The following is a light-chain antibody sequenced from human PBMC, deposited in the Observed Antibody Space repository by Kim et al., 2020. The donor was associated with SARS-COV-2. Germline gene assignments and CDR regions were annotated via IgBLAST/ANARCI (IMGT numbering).Light chain of an antibody. J-gene: IGKJ2*01. V-gene: IGKV3-15*01. Sequence: VSPGESATLSCRASQNVFSDLAWYQQKPGQAPRLLIYGASTRATGVPARFSGSGSGTQFTLTISSLQSEDFAVYYCQQYNYWPPYTFGQGTKLEI. CDR3: QQYNYWPPYT. CDR1: QNVFSD. CDR2: GAS.